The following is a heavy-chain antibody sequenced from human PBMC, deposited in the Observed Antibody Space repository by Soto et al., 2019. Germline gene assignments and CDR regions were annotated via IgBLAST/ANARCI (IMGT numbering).Heavy chain of an antibody. CDR1: GGTFSSYA. J-gene: IGHJ4*02. V-gene: IGHV1-69*06. CDR2: IIPIFGTA. Sequence: SVKVSCKASGGTFSSYAISWVRQAPGQGLEWMGGIIPIFGTANYAQKFQGRVTITADKSTSTAYMELSSLRSEDTAVYYCARLRGSGSYYTPFDYWGQGTLVTVSS. D-gene: IGHD3-10*01. CDR3: ARLRGSGSYYTPFDY.